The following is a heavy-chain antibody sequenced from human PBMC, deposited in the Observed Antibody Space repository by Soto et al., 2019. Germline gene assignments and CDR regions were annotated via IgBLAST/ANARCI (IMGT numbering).Heavy chain of an antibody. CDR2: IYYSGST. D-gene: IGHD3-16*02. J-gene: IGHJ4*02. Sequence: SETLSLTYTVSGGSISGYYWSWIRQPPGKGLEWIGYIYYSGSTNYNPSLKSRVTISVDTSKNQFSLKLSSVTAADTAVYYCARADYDYIWGSYRYTGFDYWGQGTLVTVSS. V-gene: IGHV4-59*01. CDR1: GGSISGYY. CDR3: ARADYDYIWGSYRYTGFDY.